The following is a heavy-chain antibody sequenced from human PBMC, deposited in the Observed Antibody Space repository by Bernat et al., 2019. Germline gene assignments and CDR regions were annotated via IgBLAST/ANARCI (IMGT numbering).Heavy chain of an antibody. D-gene: IGHD6-13*01. CDR1: GGSISSGTYD. J-gene: IGHJ4*02. CDR3: ARFAFLVAAAGTDY. CDR2: INHSGST. V-gene: IGHV4-39*07. Sequence: QLQLQESGPGLVKTSETLSLTCTVSGGSISSGTYDWGWIRQPPGKGLEWIGEINHSGSTNYNPSLKSRVTISVDTSKNQFSLKLSSVTAADTAVYYCARFAFLVAAAGTDYWGQGTLVTVSS.